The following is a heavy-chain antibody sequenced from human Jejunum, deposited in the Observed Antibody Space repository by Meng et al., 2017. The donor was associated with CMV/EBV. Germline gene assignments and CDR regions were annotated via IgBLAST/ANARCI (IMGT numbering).Heavy chain of an antibody. J-gene: IGHJ4*02. D-gene: IGHD2-15*01. V-gene: IGHV7-4-1*02. CDR2: INTDTRNP. CDR3: ARPSGFCSGGHCYPDY. Sequence: SGSRFTTYAMTWVRQAPGQGLEWMGWINTDTRNPTYAQGFRGRFVFSLDTSVSTAYLQINSLEAADTAVYYCARPSGFCSGGHCYPDYWGQGTLVTVSS. CDR1: GSRFTTYA.